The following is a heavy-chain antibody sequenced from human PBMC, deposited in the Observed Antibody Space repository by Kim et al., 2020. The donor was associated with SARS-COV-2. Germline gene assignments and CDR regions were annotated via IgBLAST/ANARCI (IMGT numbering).Heavy chain of an antibody. J-gene: IGHJ3*02. Sequence: LKSRVTISVDTSKNQFSLKLSSVTAADTAVYYCAREANRYYYDSSDAFDIWGQGTMVTVSS. D-gene: IGHD3-22*01. V-gene: IGHV4-59*01. CDR3: AREANRYYYDSSDAFDI.